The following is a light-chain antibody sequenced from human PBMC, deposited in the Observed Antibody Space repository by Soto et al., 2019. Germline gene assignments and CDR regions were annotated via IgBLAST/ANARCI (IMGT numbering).Light chain of an antibody. J-gene: IGLJ2*01. Sequence: QSVLTQPPSVSAAPGQKVTISCSGGSFNIGDNYVSWYQQLPGTAPKLLIYDNNKRPSGIPDRFSGPKSGTSATLDISGLQTGDEADYYCGSWDTSLSGIIFGGGTKLTVL. CDR3: GSWDTSLSGII. V-gene: IGLV1-51*01. CDR1: SFNIGDNY. CDR2: DNN.